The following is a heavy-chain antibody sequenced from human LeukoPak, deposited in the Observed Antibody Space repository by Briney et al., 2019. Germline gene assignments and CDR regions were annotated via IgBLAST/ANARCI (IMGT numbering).Heavy chain of an antibody. V-gene: IGHV3-23*01. CDR2: ISGSGDST. J-gene: IGHJ4*02. Sequence: GGSLRLSCAASGFTFSNYAMRWVRRAPGKGLEWVSGISGSGDSTYYADSVKGRFTISRDNSKNTLYLQMNSLRAEDTAVYYCARRSGIAVAGAFDYWGQGTLVTVSS. D-gene: IGHD6-19*01. CDR1: GFTFSNYA. CDR3: ARRSGIAVAGAFDY.